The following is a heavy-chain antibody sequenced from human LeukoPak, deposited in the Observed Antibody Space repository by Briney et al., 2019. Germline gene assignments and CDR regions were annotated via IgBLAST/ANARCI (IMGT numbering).Heavy chain of an antibody. D-gene: IGHD6-13*01. V-gene: IGHV3-53*01. CDR3: ARDAPQVPAAGVLAS. CDR1: GFTVSDNY. Sequence: GGSLRLSCAASGFTVSDNYMSWVRQAPGKGLAWVSVMYSGGDTYYADSVKGRFTFSRDISKTTLYLQMNGLRTEDTAMYYCARDAPQVPAAGVLASWGQGTLVTVSS. J-gene: IGHJ5*02. CDR2: MYSGGDT.